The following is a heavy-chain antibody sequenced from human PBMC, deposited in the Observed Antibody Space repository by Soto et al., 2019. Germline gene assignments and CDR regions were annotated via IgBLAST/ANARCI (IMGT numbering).Heavy chain of an antibody. Sequence: PGGALRLSCAASGFTFNNHAMAWVRQAPGKGLEWVSSIGHSGYSINYGDSVKGRFTISRDNSKNMLFLEMNGLRAEDTAVYYCARSDDKDILTGCYNWGQGALVTVSS. CDR1: GFTFNNHA. CDR2: IGHSGYSI. D-gene: IGHD3-9*01. J-gene: IGHJ4*02. V-gene: IGHV3-23*01. CDR3: ARSDDKDILTGCYN.